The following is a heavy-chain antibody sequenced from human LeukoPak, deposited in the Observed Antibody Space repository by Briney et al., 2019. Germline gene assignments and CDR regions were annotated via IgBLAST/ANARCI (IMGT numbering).Heavy chain of an antibody. CDR2: IKSKTDGWTT. CDR1: GFTFSNAW. V-gene: IGHV3-15*01. Sequence: PGGSLRLSCAASGFTFSNAWRSWVRQAPGKGLEWVGRIKSKTDGWTTDYAATVKGRFTISRDDSKNTLYLQMNSLKTEDTAVYYCTTKFLPRSWGQGTLVTVSS. J-gene: IGHJ4*02. D-gene: IGHD2-15*01. CDR3: TTKFLPRS.